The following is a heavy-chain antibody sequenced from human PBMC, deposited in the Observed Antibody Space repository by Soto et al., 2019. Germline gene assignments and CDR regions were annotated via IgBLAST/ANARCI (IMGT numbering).Heavy chain of an antibody. CDR2: IMPIFRTA. D-gene: IGHD3-3*02. Sequence: QVQLEQSGAEVKKPGSSVKVSCKTSGGTFSNSAISWVRQAPGQGLEWMGGIMPIFRTADYAQKCQDRVTITADESTSTVYMELRGLRSDDTAVYYCARDKDRLQLGGNYYYILDVWGQGTTVTVSS. CDR3: ARDKDRLQLGGNYYYILDV. J-gene: IGHJ6*02. V-gene: IGHV1-69*12. CDR1: GGTFSNSA.